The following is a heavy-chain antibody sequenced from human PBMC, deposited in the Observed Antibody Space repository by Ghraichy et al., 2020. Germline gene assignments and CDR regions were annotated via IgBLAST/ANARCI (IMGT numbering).Heavy chain of an antibody. Sequence: ASVKVSCKASGYTFTGYYMHWVRQAPGQGLEWMGWINPNSGGTNYAQKFQGRVTMTRDTSISTAYMELSRLRSDDTAVYYCARRRGIAAARHSLADAFDIWGQGTMVTVSS. CDR1: GYTFTGYY. CDR3: ARRRGIAAARHSLADAFDI. D-gene: IGHD6-13*01. J-gene: IGHJ3*02. CDR2: INPNSGGT. V-gene: IGHV1-2*02.